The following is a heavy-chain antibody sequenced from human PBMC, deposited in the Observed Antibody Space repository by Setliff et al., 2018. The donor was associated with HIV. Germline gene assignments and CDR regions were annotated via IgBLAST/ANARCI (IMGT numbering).Heavy chain of an antibody. CDR2: VSGSGTTM. CDR3: ARDCRVGWVFTYGMDV. Sequence: GGSLRLSCAASGFIFSDYEINWVRQAPGKGLEWISYVSGSGTTMYYADSVKGRFTISRDNAKTSVYMQMNSLRAEDTAVYYCARDCRVGWVFTYGMDVWGQGTLVTVSS. CDR1: GFIFSDYE. V-gene: IGHV3-48*03. J-gene: IGHJ6*02. D-gene: IGHD6-13*01.